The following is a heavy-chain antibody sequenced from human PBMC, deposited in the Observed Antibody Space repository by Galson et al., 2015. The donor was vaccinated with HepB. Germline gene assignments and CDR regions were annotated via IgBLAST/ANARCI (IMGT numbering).Heavy chain of an antibody. CDR2: IRGKAHGGTT. J-gene: IGHJ6*02. CDR3: SRPLSTTSYYCYGVDV. CDR1: GFTFGDHA. V-gene: IGHV3-49*03. Sequence: SLRLSCAASGFTFGDHAMSWFRQAPGRGLEWVGFIRGKAHGGTTEYAASVEGRFTISRDDSKSIAYLQMNSLKTGDTAVYYCSRPLSTTSYYCYGVDVWGQGTTVTVSS. D-gene: IGHD1-1*01.